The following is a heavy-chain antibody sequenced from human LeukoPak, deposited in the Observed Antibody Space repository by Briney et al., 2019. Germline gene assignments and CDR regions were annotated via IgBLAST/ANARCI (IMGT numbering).Heavy chain of an antibody. CDR2: ISSSSSYI. CDR1: GFTFSSYS. D-gene: IGHD3-22*01. CDR3: ARGVGYSSGSYDY. Sequence: GGSLRLSCAASGFTFSSYSMNWVRQAPGKGLEWVSSISSSSSYIYYADSVKGRFTISRDNAKNSLYLQMNSLRAEDTAVYYCARGVGYSSGSYDYWGQGTLVTVSS. V-gene: IGHV3-21*01. J-gene: IGHJ4*02.